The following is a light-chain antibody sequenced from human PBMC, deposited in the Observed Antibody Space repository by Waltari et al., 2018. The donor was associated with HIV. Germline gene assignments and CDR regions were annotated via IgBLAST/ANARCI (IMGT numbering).Light chain of an antibody. CDR3: SSTTSNNVLL. CDR1: SSDVGDYNS. V-gene: IGLV2-14*03. Sequence: QSALTQPAALSGSPGQSITISCTGSSSDVGDYNSVSWYQQVPGKAPHLLIYEVNRRPTGISNRFSGSKSGDTASLTISGLQAEDEGDFYCSSTTSNNVLLFGGGTKLTVL. J-gene: IGLJ2*01. CDR2: EVN.